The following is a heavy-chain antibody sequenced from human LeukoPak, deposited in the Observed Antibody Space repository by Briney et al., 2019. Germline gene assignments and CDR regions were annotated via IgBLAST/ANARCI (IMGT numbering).Heavy chain of an antibody. CDR1: GVSMSDHY. J-gene: IGHJ4*02. Sequence: SETLSLTCTVSGVSMSDHYWSWIRQPVGKGLEWIGRIFTSGNTKYNPSLQSRVTMSVDTSRKQISLKMTSVTAADTAVYYCATDRPHTASFYAYWGQGTLVTVSS. CDR3: ATDRPHTASFYAY. D-gene: IGHD2/OR15-2a*01. CDR2: IFTSGNT. V-gene: IGHV4-4*07.